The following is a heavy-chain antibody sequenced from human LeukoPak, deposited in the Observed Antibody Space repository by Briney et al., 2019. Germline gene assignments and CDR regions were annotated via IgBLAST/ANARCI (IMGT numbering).Heavy chain of an antibody. CDR2: IYYSGST. CDR3: ARETYYYDGSGYYRPGYFDY. D-gene: IGHD3-22*01. Sequence: SETLSLTCTVSGGSISSSTYYWGWIRQPPGKGLEWIGSIYYSGSTYYCPSLKSRVTISVDTSKNQFSLKLNSVTAADTAVYYCARETYYYDGSGYYRPGYFDYWGQGTLVTVSS. CDR1: GGSISSSTYY. J-gene: IGHJ4*02. V-gene: IGHV4-39*07.